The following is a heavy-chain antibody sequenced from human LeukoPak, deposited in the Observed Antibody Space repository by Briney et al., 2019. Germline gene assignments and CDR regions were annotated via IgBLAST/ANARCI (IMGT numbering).Heavy chain of an antibody. CDR2: LSYDGSNK. CDR3: AKGLWVIRGGIEGAFDI. V-gene: IGHV3-30*18. J-gene: IGHJ3*02. CDR1: GFPSNNYG. D-gene: IGHD3-10*01. Sequence: PWGSPKLSSAAPGFPSNNYGKHWVRQAPGKGVEWVAVLSYDGSNKYYADSVKGRFTISRDNSKNTLYLQMNSLRAEDTAVYYGAKGLWVIRGGIEGAFDIWGQGTTLTVSS.